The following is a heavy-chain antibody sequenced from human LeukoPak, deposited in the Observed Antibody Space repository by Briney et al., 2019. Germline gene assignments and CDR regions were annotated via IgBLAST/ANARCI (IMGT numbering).Heavy chain of an antibody. V-gene: IGHV3-23*01. CDR3: TKHVRGYTYGPRFDY. CDR1: GFTFSSYA. Sequence: QPGGSLRLSCAASGFTFSSYAMSWVRQAPGKGLEWVSAISNSGASTYYADSVKGRFTISRDNSKNTIYLQLNSLRAEDTAVYYCTKHVRGYTYGPRFDYWGQGTLVTVSS. J-gene: IGHJ4*02. D-gene: IGHD5-18*01. CDR2: ISNSGAST.